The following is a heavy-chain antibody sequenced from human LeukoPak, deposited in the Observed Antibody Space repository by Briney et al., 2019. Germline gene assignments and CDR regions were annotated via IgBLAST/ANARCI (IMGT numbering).Heavy chain of an antibody. J-gene: IGHJ4*02. Sequence: PGGSLRLSCAASGFTFSSYAMSWVRQAPGKGLEWVSAISGSGGSTYYADSVKGRFTISRDNSKNTLYLQMNSLRAEDTAVYYCAKGTLYYPAWGYYFDYWGQGTLVTVSS. CDR1: GFTFSSYA. CDR3: AKGTLYYPAWGYYFDY. D-gene: IGHD3-22*01. V-gene: IGHV3-23*01. CDR2: ISGSGGST.